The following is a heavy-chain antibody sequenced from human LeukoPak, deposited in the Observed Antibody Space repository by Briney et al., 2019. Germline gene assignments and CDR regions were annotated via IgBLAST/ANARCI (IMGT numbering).Heavy chain of an antibody. V-gene: IGHV4-39*01. CDR1: GFTFSNYA. CDR3: ARREWVGGWFDP. J-gene: IGHJ5*02. CDR2: IYYSGST. D-gene: IGHD3-3*01. Sequence: PGGSLRLSCAASGFTFSNYAMTSVRQAPGKGLEWIGSIYYSGSTYYNPSLKSRVTISVDTSKNQFSLKLSSVTAADTAVYYCARREWVGGWFDPWGQGTLVTVSS.